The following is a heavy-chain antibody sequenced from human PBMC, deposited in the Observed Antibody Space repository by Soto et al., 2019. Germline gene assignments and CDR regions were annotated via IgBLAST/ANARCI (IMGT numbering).Heavy chain of an antibody. D-gene: IGHD1-26*01. J-gene: IGHJ6*02. CDR1: GGSISSRSCY. CDR3: ASGPGSFYGMDV. Sequence: SATMCLTCTFAGGSISSRSCYWVLIRQPPGKGLEWIGSIYYSGSTSYNPSLKSRVTISVDTSKNQFSLKLSSVTAADTAVYYCASGPGSFYGMDVWGQGTTGTV. V-gene: IGHV4-39*01. CDR2: IYYSGST.